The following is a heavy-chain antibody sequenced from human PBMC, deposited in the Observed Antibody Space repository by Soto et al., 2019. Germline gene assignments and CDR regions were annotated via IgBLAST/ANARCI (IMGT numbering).Heavy chain of an antibody. J-gene: IGHJ6*02. CDR2: IHPSYSYT. CDR3: ATALSPGAQFCSGSPTGYGMDV. Sequence: ESLKISLKGSGYRFFRSWNTWVRHIPGKGLERLGRIHPSYSYTNYSTSFQGHVTITADKSISTAYLPWSSLKASDTAMYYCATALSPGAQFCSGSPTGYGMDVWGQGTRVTVS. D-gene: IGHD3-3*01. CDR1: GYRFFRSW. V-gene: IGHV5-10-1*01.